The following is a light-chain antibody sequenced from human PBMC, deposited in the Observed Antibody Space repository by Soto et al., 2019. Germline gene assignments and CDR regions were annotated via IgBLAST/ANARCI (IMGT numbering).Light chain of an antibody. J-gene: IGKJ4*01. CDR3: QQCNSYPLT. CDR1: QGISSA. Sequence: AIQLTQSPSSLSASVGDRVTITCRASQGISSALVWYQHKPGKAPTILIYDASNLESGVPSRFSGSGSGTDFTLTISSLQPEDFATYYCQQCNSYPLTLGGGTKVDIK. V-gene: IGKV1-13*02. CDR2: DAS.